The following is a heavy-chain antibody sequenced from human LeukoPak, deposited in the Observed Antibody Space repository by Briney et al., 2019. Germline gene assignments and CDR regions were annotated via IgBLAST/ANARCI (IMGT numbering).Heavy chain of an antibody. CDR3: ARGSHGLFYYGSGGPRDI. D-gene: IGHD3-10*01. Sequence: NAGGSLRLSCAASGFTFSSYSMNWVRQAPGKGLEWVSSISSSSSYIYYADSVKGRFTISRDSAKNSLYLQMNSLRAEDTAVYYCARGSHGLFYYGSGGPRDIWGQGTLVTVSS. J-gene: IGHJ4*02. V-gene: IGHV3-21*01. CDR2: ISSSSSYI. CDR1: GFTFSSYS.